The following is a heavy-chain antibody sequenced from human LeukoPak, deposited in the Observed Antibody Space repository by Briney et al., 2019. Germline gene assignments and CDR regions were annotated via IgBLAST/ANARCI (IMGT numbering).Heavy chain of an antibody. D-gene: IGHD3-22*01. Sequence: GGSLRLSCAASGFTVRSSYMSWVRQAPGKGLEWVSVIYSGGSPDYADSAKGRFTISRDNSKNTLYLQMNSLRAEDTAVYYCAKEGKGYYDSSGYYFYWGQGTLVTVSS. CDR1: GFTVRSSY. CDR3: AKEGKGYYDSSGYYFY. CDR2: IYSGGSP. V-gene: IGHV3-53*05. J-gene: IGHJ4*02.